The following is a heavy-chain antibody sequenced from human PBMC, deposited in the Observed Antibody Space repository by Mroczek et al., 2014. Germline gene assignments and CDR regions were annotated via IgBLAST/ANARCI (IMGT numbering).Heavy chain of an antibody. V-gene: IGHV4-59*01. J-gene: IGHJ4*02. D-gene: IGHD4-23*01. Sequence: QVQLVESGPGLVKPSETLSLTCTVSGGSISSYYWSWIRQPPGKGLEWIGYIYYSGSTNYNPSLKSRVTISVDTSKNQFSLKLSSVTAADTAVYYCARARNFDYGGTYKYFDYWGQGTLVTVSS. CDR3: ARARNFDYGGTYKYFDY. CDR1: GGSISSYY. CDR2: IYYSGST.